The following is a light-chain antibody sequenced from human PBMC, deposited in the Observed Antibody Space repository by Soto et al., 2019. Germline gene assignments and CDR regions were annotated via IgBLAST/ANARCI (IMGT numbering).Light chain of an antibody. CDR3: CPHSNDDYV. CDR1: SSDVGSNDF. CDR2: EAS. V-gene: IGLV2-23*01. Sequence: QSALTQPASVSGSPGQSITISCSGTSSDVGSNDFVSWYQQHPGKAPKLIIYEASNRPSGVSDRFSGSKSGNTASLTISGLQAEDEADYYCCPHSNDDYVFGPGTKLTVL. J-gene: IGLJ1*01.